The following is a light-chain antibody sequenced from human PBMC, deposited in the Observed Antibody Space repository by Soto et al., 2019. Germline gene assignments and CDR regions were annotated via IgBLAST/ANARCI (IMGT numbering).Light chain of an antibody. CDR2: DVS. CDR1: SSDIGSYNL. CDR3: CSYTRSANTV. V-gene: IGLV2-23*02. Sequence: QSALTQPASVSGSPGQSITISCTGTSSDIGSYNLVSWYQQHPGEAPKLMIYDVSKRPSGVSNRFSGSKSGNTASLTISGLQADDDADYYCCSYTRSANTVFGHGTKATVL. J-gene: IGLJ1*01.